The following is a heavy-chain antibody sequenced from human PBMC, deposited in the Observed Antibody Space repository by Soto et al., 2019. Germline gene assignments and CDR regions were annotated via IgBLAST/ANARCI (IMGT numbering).Heavy chain of an antibody. D-gene: IGHD3-22*01. CDR3: ARGLRDNSAYSALDY. V-gene: IGHV1-3*01. Sequence: ASVKVSCKASGYIFPTYSIHWMRQAPGQRLEWMGWIHGDKGNTKYSQKFQGRVTITRDTSASTAYMELRSLRSEDTAVYYCARGLRDNSAYSALDYWGQGTLVTVSS. J-gene: IGHJ4*02. CDR2: IHGDKGNT. CDR1: GYIFPTYS.